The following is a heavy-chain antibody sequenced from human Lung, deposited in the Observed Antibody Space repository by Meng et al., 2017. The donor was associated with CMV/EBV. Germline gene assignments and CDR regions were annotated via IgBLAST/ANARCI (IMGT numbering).Heavy chain of an antibody. Sequence: GGSLRLSXAASGFPFRTNSMNWVRQAPGKGLEWVSYISGSNGNIYYADSVKGRFTISRDNTKKSLFLQMNSLRVEDTAVYYCARGPTDYYALDVWGQGTTVTVSS. J-gene: IGHJ6*02. V-gene: IGHV3-48*04. CDR1: GFPFRTNS. D-gene: IGHD4-11*01. CDR3: ARGPTDYYALDV. CDR2: ISGSNGNI.